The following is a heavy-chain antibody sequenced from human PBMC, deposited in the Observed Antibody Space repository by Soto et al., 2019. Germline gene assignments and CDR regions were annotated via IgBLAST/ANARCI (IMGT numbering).Heavy chain of an antibody. CDR3: AKSGPTNYFHL. D-gene: IGHD1-1*01. CDR1: GFTFSTNA. Sequence: EEQLLESGGGLVQSGGSLRLSCAASGFTFSTNAMNWVRQAPGKGLEWVSGISGGGRFTYYADSVKGRFTISRDDSKKPLVLQMNTPREEDTAVHYRAKSGPTNYFHLWGQGTLVTVSS. CDR2: ISGGGRFT. J-gene: IGHJ4*02. V-gene: IGHV3-23*01.